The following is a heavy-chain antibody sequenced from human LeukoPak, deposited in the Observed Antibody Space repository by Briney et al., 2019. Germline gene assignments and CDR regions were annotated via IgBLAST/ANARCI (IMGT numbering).Heavy chain of an antibody. J-gene: IGHJ6*02. V-gene: IGHV3-11*01. D-gene: IGHD2-2*01. CDR2: ISSSGSTI. CDR1: GFTFSDYY. CDR3: ARREHCSSTSCYHPMYYYYGMDV. Sequence: PGGSLRLSCAASGFTFSDYYMSWIRQAPGKGLEWVSYISSSGSTIYYADSVKGRLTISRDNAKNSLYLQMNSLRAEDTAVYYCARREHCSSTSCYHPMYYYYGMDVWGQGTMVTVSS.